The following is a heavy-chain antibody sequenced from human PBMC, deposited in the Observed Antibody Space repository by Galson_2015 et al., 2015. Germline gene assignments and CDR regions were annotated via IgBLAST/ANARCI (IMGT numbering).Heavy chain of an antibody. J-gene: IGHJ5*02. V-gene: IGHV1-2*06. Sequence: SVKVSCKASGYTFTGYYMHWVRQAPGQGLEWMGRINPNSGGTNYAQKFQGRVTMTRDTSITTVYMELSSLRSDDTAVYYCARGDYCSSTNCANWFDPLGQGTLVSVSS. CDR1: GYTFTGYY. D-gene: IGHD2-2*01. CDR2: INPNSGGT. CDR3: ARGDYCSSTNCANWFDP.